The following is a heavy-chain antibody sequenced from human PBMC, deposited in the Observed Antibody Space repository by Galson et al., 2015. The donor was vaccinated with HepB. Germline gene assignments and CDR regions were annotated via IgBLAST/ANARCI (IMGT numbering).Heavy chain of an antibody. D-gene: IGHD3-3*01. CDR2: ISYDGSNK. J-gene: IGHJ6*02. Sequence: SLRLSCAASGFTFSSYAMHWVRQAPGKGLEWVAVISYDGSNKYYADSVKGRFTISRDNSKNTLYLQMNSLRAEDTAVYYCARAYYDFWSGYHTYYYYGMDVWGQGTTVTVSS. CDR3: ARAYYDFWSGYHTYYYYGMDV. V-gene: IGHV3-30*04. CDR1: GFTFSSYA.